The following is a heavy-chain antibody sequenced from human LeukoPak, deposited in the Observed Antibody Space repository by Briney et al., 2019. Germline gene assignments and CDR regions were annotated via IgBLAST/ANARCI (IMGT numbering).Heavy chain of an antibody. Sequence: GGSLRLSCAASGFTFSSYSMNWVRQAPGKGLEWVSSISSSSSYIYYADSVKGRFTISRDNAKNSLYLQMNSLRAEDTAVYYCASITIFGVVMFDYWGQGTLVTVSS. CDR2: ISSSSSYI. CDR3: ASITIFGVVMFDY. D-gene: IGHD3-3*01. CDR1: GFTFSSYS. J-gene: IGHJ4*02. V-gene: IGHV3-21*01.